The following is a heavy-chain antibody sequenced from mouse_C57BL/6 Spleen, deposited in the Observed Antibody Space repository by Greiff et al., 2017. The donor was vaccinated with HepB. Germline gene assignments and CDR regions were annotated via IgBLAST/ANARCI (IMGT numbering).Heavy chain of an antibody. CDR2: ISDGGSYT. V-gene: IGHV5-4*01. CDR1: GFTFSSYA. Sequence: EVQRVESGGGLVKPGGSLKLSCAASGFTFSSYAMSWVRQTPEKRLEWVATISDGGSYTYYPDNVKGRFTISRDNAKNNLYLQMSHLKSEDTAMYYCARDRDYYSNYYYAMDYWGQGTSVTVSS. CDR3: ARDRDYYSNYYYAMDY. D-gene: IGHD2-5*01. J-gene: IGHJ4*01.